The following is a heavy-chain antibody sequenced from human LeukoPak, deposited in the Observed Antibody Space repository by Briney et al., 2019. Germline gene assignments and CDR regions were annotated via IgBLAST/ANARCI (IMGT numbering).Heavy chain of an antibody. CDR3: ARTVVSSGWYVPASQDYYFDY. Sequence: SETLSLTCTVSGGSISSYYWSWIGQPPGKGLEWIGYIYYSGSTNYNPSLKSRVTISVDTSKNQFSLKLSSVTAADTAVYYCARTVVSSGWYVPASQDYYFDYWGQGTLVTVSS. V-gene: IGHV4-59*01. J-gene: IGHJ4*02. CDR2: IYYSGST. D-gene: IGHD6-19*01. CDR1: GGSISSYY.